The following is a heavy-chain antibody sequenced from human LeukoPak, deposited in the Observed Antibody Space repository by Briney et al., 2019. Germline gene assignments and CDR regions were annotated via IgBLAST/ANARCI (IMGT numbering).Heavy chain of an antibody. CDR3: ARGVTTSAADY. V-gene: IGHV3-7*04. J-gene: IGHJ4*02. D-gene: IGHD1-1*01. Sequence: SWIRQPPGKGLEWVANMNQDGSAKKYADSVKGRFTISRDNAKNSVFLQMNSLRDEDTAVYYCARGVTTSAADYWGQGTLVTVSS. CDR2: MNQDGSAK.